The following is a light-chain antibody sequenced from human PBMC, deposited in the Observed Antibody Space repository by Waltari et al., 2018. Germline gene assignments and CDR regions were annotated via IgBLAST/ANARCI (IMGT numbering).Light chain of an antibody. CDR2: SAS. Sequence: EVVMTQSPATLSVSPGERVTLSCRASQSVGNDLAWYQQRPGQAPRLLIYSASTRAIGIPARFSDSGSGTEFTLTISGMESDDFAVYYCQHYHDWPPGAFGPGTKVD. J-gene: IGKJ3*01. CDR3: QHYHDWPPGA. V-gene: IGKV3-15*01. CDR1: QSVGND.